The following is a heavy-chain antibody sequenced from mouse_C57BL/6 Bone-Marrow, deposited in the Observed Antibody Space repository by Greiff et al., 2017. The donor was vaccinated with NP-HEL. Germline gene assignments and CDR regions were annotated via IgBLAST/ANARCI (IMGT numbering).Heavy chain of an antibody. V-gene: IGHV5-17*01. D-gene: IGHD3-1*01. CDR3: ASSSWFAD. J-gene: IGHJ3*01. Sequence: EVKLVESGGGLVKPGGSLKLSCAASGFTFSDYGMHWVRQAPEKGLEWVAYISSGSSTIYYADTVKGRFTITRDNAKNTLFLQMTSLRSEDTAMYYCASSSWFADWGKGTLVTVSA. CDR2: ISSGSSTI. CDR1: GFTFSDYG.